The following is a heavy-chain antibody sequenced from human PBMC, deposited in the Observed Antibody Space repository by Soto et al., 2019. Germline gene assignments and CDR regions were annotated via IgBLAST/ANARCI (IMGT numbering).Heavy chain of an antibody. CDR2: IYYSGST. V-gene: IGHV4-59*01. J-gene: IGHJ6*03. D-gene: IGHD2-2*01. Sequence: SDTLSLTCTVSGGSISIYYWSWIRQPPGKGLEWIGYIYYSGSTNYNPSLKSRVTISVDTSKNQFSLKLSSVTAADTAVYYCARDRRYCSSTSCYYYYYMDVWGKGTTVTVSS. CDR3: ARDRRYCSSTSCYYYYYMDV. CDR1: GGSISIYY.